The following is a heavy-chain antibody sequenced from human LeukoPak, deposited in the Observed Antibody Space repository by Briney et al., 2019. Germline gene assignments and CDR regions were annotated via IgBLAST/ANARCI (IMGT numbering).Heavy chain of an antibody. J-gene: IGHJ4*02. Sequence: SETLSLTCAVYGGSFSGYYWSWIRQPPGKGLEWIGEINHSGSTNYNPSLKSRVTISVDTSKNQFSLKLSSVTAADTAVCYCARCRPPGPIDYWGQGTLVTVSS. CDR3: ARCRPPGPIDY. V-gene: IGHV4-34*01. CDR2: INHSGST. CDR1: GGSFSGYY.